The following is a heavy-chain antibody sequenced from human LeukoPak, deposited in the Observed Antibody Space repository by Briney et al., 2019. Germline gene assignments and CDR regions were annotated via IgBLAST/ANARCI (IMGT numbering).Heavy chain of an antibody. Sequence: GGSLRLSCEASGFTFSSYWMSWVRQAPGKGLEWVANIKTDGSEKYYVDSVRGRFTISRDNAKNSLYLQMNSLRAEDTAVYYCARDYTGYFPWGQGTLVIVSS. V-gene: IGHV3-7*03. CDR1: GFTFSSYW. CDR3: ARDYTGYFP. J-gene: IGHJ5*02. CDR2: IKTDGSEK. D-gene: IGHD3-9*01.